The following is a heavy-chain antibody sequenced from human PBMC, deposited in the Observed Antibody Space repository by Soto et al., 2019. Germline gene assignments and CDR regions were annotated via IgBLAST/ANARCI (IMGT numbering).Heavy chain of an antibody. CDR3: VQTTGWPGFDF. V-gene: IGHV3-53*01. CDR1: GFSVSSKS. CDR2: IYGGGTT. Sequence: EVQLVESGGGMIQPGGSLRLSCAASGFSVSSKSMTWVRQAPGKGLEWVSVIYGGGTTYYADSVKGRFTISRDNSKNTLYLQMNSLRAEDTAVYYCVQTTGWPGFDFWGQGTLVIVSS. D-gene: IGHD6-19*01. J-gene: IGHJ4*02.